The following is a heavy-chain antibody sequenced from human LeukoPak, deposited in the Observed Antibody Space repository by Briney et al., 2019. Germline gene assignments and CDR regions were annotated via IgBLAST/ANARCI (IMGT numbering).Heavy chain of an antibody. D-gene: IGHD3-10*01. CDR1: GGSISSYY. Sequence: PSETLSLTCTVSGGSISSYYWSWIRQPPGKGLEWIGYIYYSGSTNYNPSLKSRVTISVDTSKNQFSLKLSSVTAADTAVYYCARLYYYGSGSHPDYWGQGTLVTVSS. CDR2: IYYSGST. V-gene: IGHV4-59*12. CDR3: ARLYYYGSGSHPDY. J-gene: IGHJ4*02.